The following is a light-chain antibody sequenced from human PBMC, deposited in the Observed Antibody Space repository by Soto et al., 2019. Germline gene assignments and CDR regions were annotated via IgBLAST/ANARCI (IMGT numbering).Light chain of an antibody. V-gene: IGKV3-11*01. CDR3: QQYNNWPQT. CDR2: DVS. Sequence: EIVLTQSPATLSLSPGDRATLSCRASQSVTSSLAWFQQKPGQAPRLLIYDVSRRATAIPARFSGSGSGTDFTLTISSLEPEDFAVYYCQQYNNWPQTFGQGTKVDIK. J-gene: IGKJ1*01. CDR1: QSVTSS.